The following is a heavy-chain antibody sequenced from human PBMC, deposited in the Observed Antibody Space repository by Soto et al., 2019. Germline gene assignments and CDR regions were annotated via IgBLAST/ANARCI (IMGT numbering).Heavy chain of an antibody. J-gene: IGHJ5*02. CDR1: GFTFSSYA. Sequence: GESLKISCAASGFTFSSYAMSWVRQAPGKGLEWVSAISGSGGSTYYADSVKGRFTISRDNSKNTLYLQMNSLRAEDTAVYYCAKDRRVGSSSYWFDPWGQGTLVTGSS. CDR3: AKDRRVGSSSYWFDP. D-gene: IGHD6-6*01. V-gene: IGHV3-23*01. CDR2: ISGSGGST.